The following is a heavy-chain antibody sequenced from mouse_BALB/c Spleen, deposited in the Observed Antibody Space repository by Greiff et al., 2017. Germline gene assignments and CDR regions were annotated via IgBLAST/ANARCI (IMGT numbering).Heavy chain of an antibody. D-gene: IGHD4-1*01. CDR3: TRERTGMGAMDY. CDR2: ISSGGSYT. V-gene: IGHV5-6-4*01. J-gene: IGHJ4*01. Sequence: DVHLVESGGGLVKPGGSLKLSCAASGFTFSSYTMSWVRQTPEKRLEWVATISSGGSYTYYPDSVKGRFTISRDNAKNTLYLQMSSLKSEDTAMYYCTRERTGMGAMDYWGQGTSVTVSS. CDR1: GFTFSSYT.